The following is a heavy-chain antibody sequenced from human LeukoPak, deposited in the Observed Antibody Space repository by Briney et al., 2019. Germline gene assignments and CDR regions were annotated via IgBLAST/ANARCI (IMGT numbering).Heavy chain of an antibody. D-gene: IGHD4-17*01. CDR2: ISGGGRNT. CDR1: GITFSNYV. Sequence: GGSLRLSGAASGITFSNYVMSWVLQAPGKGLEWVSAISGGGRNTYYAASVKGRFTISRDNSKNMLHLQMNSLRAEDTAVYYCAKDRTSMVTTGLDYWGQGTLVTVSS. V-gene: IGHV3-23*01. J-gene: IGHJ4*02. CDR3: AKDRTSMVTTGLDY.